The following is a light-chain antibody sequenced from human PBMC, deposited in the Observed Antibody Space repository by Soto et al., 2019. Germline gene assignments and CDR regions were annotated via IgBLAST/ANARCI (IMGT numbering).Light chain of an antibody. V-gene: IGKV1-39*01. J-gene: IGKJ3*01. CDR3: QQSHSTPFT. Sequence: DIQMTQSPSSLSASVADRVTITCRASQSISSYLNWYQQKPGKAPKLLIYAASSLQSGVPSRFSGSGSGTDFTLTISSLQPEDFASYYCQQSHSTPFTFGPGTKVDIK. CDR1: QSISSY. CDR2: AAS.